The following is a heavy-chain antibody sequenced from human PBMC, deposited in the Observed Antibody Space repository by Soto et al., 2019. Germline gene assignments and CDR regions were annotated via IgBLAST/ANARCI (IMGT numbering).Heavy chain of an antibody. V-gene: IGHV3-33*01. J-gene: IGHJ4*02. Sequence: QVQLVQSGGGVVQPGTSLRLSCAASGFTFRNNGMHWVRQAPGKGLEWVAVIWYDGSEKYYADSVKGRFTISRDNSKNTLHLQMKSLRVDDTAVYYCERWGWGKITDYWGQGTLVTVSS. CDR2: IWYDGSEK. CDR3: ERWGWGKITDY. CDR1: GFTFRNNG. D-gene: IGHD3-16*01.